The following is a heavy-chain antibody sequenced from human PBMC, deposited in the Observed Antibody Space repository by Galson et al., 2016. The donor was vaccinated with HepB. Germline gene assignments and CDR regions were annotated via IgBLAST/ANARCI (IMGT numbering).Heavy chain of an antibody. D-gene: IGHD1-1*01. J-gene: IGHJ3*02. CDR1: GDSITSSGYF. CDR3: ARSVNEASDI. Sequence: ETLSLTCNVSGDSITSSGYFWGWIRQPPGKGLEWIGANSYRGTTYDYPSLKSRLTVSVDTSKNQFSLKLSSVTAADTAVYYCARSVNEASDIWGQGTMVTVSS. CDR2: NSYRGTT. V-gene: IGHV4-39*01.